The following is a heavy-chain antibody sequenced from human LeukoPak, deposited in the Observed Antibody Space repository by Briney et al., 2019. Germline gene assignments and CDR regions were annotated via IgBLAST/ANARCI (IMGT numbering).Heavy chain of an antibody. V-gene: IGHV3-23*01. CDR3: AKRGIVIRAVIIIGFHKEAYYFDY. D-gene: IGHD3-10*01. Sequence: SGGSLRLSCVVPGITLSNYGMSRVRQAPGKGPEWVSGISERGGSTTYADSVKGRFISSRDTSKNTVYLQMNSLRVEDTAVYFCAKRGIVIRAVIIIGFHKEAYYFDYWGQGILVTVSS. J-gene: IGHJ4*02. CDR1: GITLSNYG. CDR2: ISERGGST.